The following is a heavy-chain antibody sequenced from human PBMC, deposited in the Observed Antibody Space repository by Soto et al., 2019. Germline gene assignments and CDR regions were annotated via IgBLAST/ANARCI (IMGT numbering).Heavy chain of an antibody. J-gene: IGHJ4*02. V-gene: IGHV5-10-1*01. CDR3: ARHGGAHYDSRGYHYALDY. Sequence: GGALQISCKGSGYSIRNNWVTRVRQMPGKGLEWKGRIDLTDSYTSFSPSFQGHVSFSADTSINTAYLQWSSLRASDTAMYYWARHGGAHYDSRGYHYALDYWGQGTPGTVSS. CDR2: IDLTDSYT. CDR1: GYSIRNNW. D-gene: IGHD3-22*01.